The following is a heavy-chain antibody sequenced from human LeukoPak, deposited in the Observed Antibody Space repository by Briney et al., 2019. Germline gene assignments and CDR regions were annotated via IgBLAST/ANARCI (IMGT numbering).Heavy chain of an antibody. CDR3: ARSIGYCSSTSCYLGFDP. Sequence: SVKVFCKASGGTYSSYAISWVRQAPGQGLEWMGGIIPIFGTANYAQKFQGRVTITTDESTSTAYMELSSLRSEDTAVYYCARSIGYCSSTSCYLGFDPWGQGTLVTVSS. CDR2: IIPIFGTA. D-gene: IGHD2-2*01. CDR1: GGTYSSYA. J-gene: IGHJ5*02. V-gene: IGHV1-69*05.